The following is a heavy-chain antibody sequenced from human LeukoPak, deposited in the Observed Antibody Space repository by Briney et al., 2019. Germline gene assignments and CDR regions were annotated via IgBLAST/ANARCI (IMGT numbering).Heavy chain of an antibody. CDR3: ARDWGRF. V-gene: IGHV3-7*01. CDR2: IKQDGSEK. D-gene: IGHD3-16*01. J-gene: IGHJ4*02. CDR1: GFTFSDYY. Sequence: GGSLRLSCAASGFTFSDYYMSWVRQAPGKGLEWVANIKQDGSEKYYVDSVEGRFTISRDNAKNSLYLQMNSLRAEDTAVYYCARDWGRFWGQGTLVTVSS.